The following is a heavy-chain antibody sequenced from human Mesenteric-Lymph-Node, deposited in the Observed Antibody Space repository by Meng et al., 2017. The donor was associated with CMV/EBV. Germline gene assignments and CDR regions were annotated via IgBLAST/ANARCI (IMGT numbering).Heavy chain of an antibody. CDR1: GFTVSNFW. D-gene: IGHD2-8*01. J-gene: IGHJ4*02. CDR3: ARPEGYCTNAVCYLDY. V-gene: IGHV3-74*01. CDR2: INSDGSST. Sequence: ESLKISFAASGFTVSNFWMHRVRQVPGKGQVWVSRINSDGSSTSYADSVKGRFTVSRDNAKNMLYLQMNSLRTEDTAVYYCARPEGYCTNAVCYLDYWGQGTLVTVSS.